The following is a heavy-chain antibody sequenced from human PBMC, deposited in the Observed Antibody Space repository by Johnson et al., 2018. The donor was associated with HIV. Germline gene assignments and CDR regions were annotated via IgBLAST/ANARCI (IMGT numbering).Heavy chain of an antibody. CDR1: GFTVSSNY. V-gene: IGHV3-11*04. CDR2: ISTSGSTI. Sequence: QMQLVESGGGLIQPGGSLRLSCAASGFTVSSNYMSWVRQAPVKGLEWVADISTSGSTIYYADSVKGRFTISRDNAKNSLYLQMNSLRAEDTAVYYCAKTEDAFDIWGQGTMVTVSS. J-gene: IGHJ3*02. CDR3: AKTEDAFDI.